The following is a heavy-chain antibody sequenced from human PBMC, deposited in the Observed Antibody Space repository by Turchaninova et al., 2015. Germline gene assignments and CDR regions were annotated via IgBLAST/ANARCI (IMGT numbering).Heavy chain of an antibody. CDR2: IYPVDSAT. Sequence: VQLVQSGAEVKTPGEALHIPCKGSGYSFTTYWIGWGRQRPGKCLDWMGIIYPVDSATRYSPSFQGQVTISVDKSISTAYLQWSSLKASDTAMYYCARRSATSAYFDYWGQGTLVTVSS. V-gene: IGHV5-51*01. CDR1: GYSFTTYW. CDR3: ARRSATSAYFDY. J-gene: IGHJ4*02. D-gene: IGHD5-12*01.